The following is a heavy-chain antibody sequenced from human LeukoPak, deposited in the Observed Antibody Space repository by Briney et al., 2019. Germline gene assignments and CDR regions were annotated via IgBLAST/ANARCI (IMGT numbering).Heavy chain of an antibody. Sequence: GGSLRLSWAVSGITLSNYGMSWVRQAPGKGLEWVAGISDSGGSTNYADSVKGRFTISRDNPKNTLYLQMNSVRAEDTAVYFCAKRGVVIRVILVGLHKEAYYFDSWGQGALVTVSS. CDR3: AKRGVVIRVILVGLHKEAYYFDS. CDR2: ISDSGGST. J-gene: IGHJ4*02. D-gene: IGHD3-22*01. CDR1: GITLSNYG. V-gene: IGHV3-23*01.